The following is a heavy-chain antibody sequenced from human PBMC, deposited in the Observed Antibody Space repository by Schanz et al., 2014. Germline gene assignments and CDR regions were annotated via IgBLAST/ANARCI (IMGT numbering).Heavy chain of an antibody. V-gene: IGHV1-8*01. CDR3: ARGRTFDY. Sequence: QVQLIQSGAEVTKPGASVKVSCTASGYTFTSYDINWVRQAPGQGLEWLGWMNPNSGNPGFAQKFRGRVTMTRNTSMSTAYIELHILTSEDTAVYYCARGRTFDYWGQGTLVTVSS. J-gene: IGHJ4*02. CDR2: MNPNSGNP. CDR1: GYTFTSYD.